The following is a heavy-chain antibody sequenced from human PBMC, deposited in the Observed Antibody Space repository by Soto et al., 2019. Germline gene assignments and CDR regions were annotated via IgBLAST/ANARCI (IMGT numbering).Heavy chain of an antibody. J-gene: IGHJ6*02. V-gene: IGHV5-51*01. CDR3: AQSGGGQKQQTPKDYYGTDV. CDR2: IYPGDSDT. Sequence: GESLKISCKGSGYSFTSYWIGWVRQMPGKGLELMGIIYPGDSDTRYSPSFQGQVTISADKSISTAYLQWSSLKASDTAMYYCAQSGGGQKQQTPKDYYGTDVWGQGTTVNVSS. D-gene: IGHD6-13*01. CDR1: GYSFTSYW.